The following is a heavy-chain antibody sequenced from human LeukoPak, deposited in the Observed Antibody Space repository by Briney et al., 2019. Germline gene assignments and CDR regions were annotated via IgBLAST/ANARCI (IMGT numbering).Heavy chain of an antibody. CDR3: ARANMVRGVGSFFDRNWFDP. CDR1: GFTFSIYA. J-gene: IGHJ5*02. CDR2: VSGSGHST. Sequence: GGSLRLSCAASGFTFSIYAMSWVRQAPGKGLEWVSTVSGSGHSTFYADSVKGRFRISRDSSKNILYLQMNSLRAEDTAVYYCARANMVRGVGSFFDRNWFDPWGQGTLVTVSS. D-gene: IGHD3-10*01. V-gene: IGHV3-23*01.